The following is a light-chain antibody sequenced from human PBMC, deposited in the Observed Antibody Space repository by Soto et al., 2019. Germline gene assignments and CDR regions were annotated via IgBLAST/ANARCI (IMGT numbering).Light chain of an antibody. CDR1: KLGDKY. CDR2: QDS. CDR3: QAWDSSLV. Sequence: SYELTQPPSVSVSPGQTASITCSGDKLGDKYACWYQQKPGQSPVLVIYQDSKWPSGIPERFSGSNSGNTATLTISGTQAMDEADYYCQAWDSSLVFGGGTKLTVL. J-gene: IGLJ2*01. V-gene: IGLV3-1*01.